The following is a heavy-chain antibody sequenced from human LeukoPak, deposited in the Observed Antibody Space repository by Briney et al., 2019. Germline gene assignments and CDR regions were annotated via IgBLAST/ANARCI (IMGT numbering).Heavy chain of an antibody. J-gene: IGHJ3*02. D-gene: IGHD3-16*01. CDR2: IIPIFGTA. V-gene: IGHV1-69*01. CDR1: GGTFSSYA. Sequence: SVKVSCKASGGTFSSYAISWVRQAPGQGLEWMGGIIPIFGTANYAQKFQGRVTITADESTSTAYMELSSLRSEDTAVYYCARVELSYANDLSTFDIWGQGTMVTVSS. CDR3: ARVELSYANDLSTFDI.